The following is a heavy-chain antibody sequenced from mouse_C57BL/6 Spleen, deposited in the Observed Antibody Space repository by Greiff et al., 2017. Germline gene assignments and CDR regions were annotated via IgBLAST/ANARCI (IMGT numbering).Heavy chain of an antibody. D-gene: IGHD2-1*01. CDR1: GYTFTSYW. Sequence: QVQLKQPGAELVKPGASVKLSCKASGYTFTSYWMHWVKQRPGQGLEWIGMIHPNSGSTNYNEKFKSKATLTVDKSSSTAYMQLSSLTSEDSAVYYCASYGNYRGDYWGQGTTLTVSS. J-gene: IGHJ2*01. CDR3: ASYGNYRGDY. V-gene: IGHV1-64*01. CDR2: IHPNSGST.